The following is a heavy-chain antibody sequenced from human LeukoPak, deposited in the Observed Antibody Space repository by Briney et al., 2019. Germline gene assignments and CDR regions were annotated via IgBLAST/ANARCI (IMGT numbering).Heavy chain of an antibody. CDR1: GGSISSYY. Sequence: SETLSLTCTVSGGSISSYYWSWIRQPPGKGLEWIGYIYYSGSTNYNPSLKSRVTISVDTSKNQFSLKLSSVTAAAPAVYYCARQGNSGYGHDYWGQGTLVTVSS. CDR2: IYYSGST. J-gene: IGHJ4*02. V-gene: IGHV4-59*08. D-gene: IGHD5-12*01. CDR3: ARQGNSGYGHDY.